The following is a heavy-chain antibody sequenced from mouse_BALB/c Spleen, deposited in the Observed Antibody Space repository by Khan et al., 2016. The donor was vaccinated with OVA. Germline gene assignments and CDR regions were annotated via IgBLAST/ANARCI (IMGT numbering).Heavy chain of an antibody. D-gene: IGHD1-1*01. Sequence: EVELVESGGDLVKPGGSQKLSCSASGFTFSTFAMSWVRQTPEKRLEWVATISSGGDYFYYPDSVKGRFTISRDNAQNTLYLQMSSLRSEDTAMYYCARHNYGPFAYWGQGTLVTVSA. J-gene: IGHJ3*01. CDR2: ISSGGDYF. V-gene: IGHV5-9-3*01. CDR3: ARHNYGPFAY. CDR1: GFTFSTFA.